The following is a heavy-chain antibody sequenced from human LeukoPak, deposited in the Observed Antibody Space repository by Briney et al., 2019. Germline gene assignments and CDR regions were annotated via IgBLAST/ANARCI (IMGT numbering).Heavy chain of an antibody. J-gene: IGHJ4*02. CDR2: INWSGGST. Sequence: GGSLSLLCTASGFAFGEHGMLWVRQVTGKGLELGSGINWSGGSTGYADPLRGRFTISRDNAKNSLYLQMDSLRAEDTALYYCARAPITSPFYFDCWGQGTLVTVSS. D-gene: IGHD2-2*01. CDR3: ARAPITSPFYFDC. V-gene: IGHV3-20*04. CDR1: GFAFGEHG.